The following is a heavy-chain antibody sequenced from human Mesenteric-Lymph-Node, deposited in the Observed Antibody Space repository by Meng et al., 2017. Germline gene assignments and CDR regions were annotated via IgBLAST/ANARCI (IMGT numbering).Heavy chain of an antibody. V-gene: IGHV3-23*01. CDR1: GFTFSSYA. CDR3: ARDNYGFDY. D-gene: IGHD4-17*01. Sequence: GESLKISCAASGFTFSSYAMSWVRQAPGKGLEWVSAISGSGGSTYYADSVKGRFTISRDNSKNTLYVQMNSLRTEDTAMYYCARDNYGFDYWGQGTQVTVSS. J-gene: IGHJ4*02. CDR2: ISGSGGST.